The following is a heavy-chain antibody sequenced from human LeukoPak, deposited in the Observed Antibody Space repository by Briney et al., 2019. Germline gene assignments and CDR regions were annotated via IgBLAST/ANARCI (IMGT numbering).Heavy chain of an antibody. D-gene: IGHD5-12*01. V-gene: IGHV1-2*02. CDR2: ISHNSGST. CDR1: GYTFIRHY. J-gene: IGHJ3*01. CDR3: ARQPDYVGTIVDAFDD. Sequence: ASVKVSCQASGYTFIRHYLLWVRQDPGPGLEWIGGISHNSGSTKYAQKFQGRVTMSRDTSNSTAYMELSRLTAEDTAMYYCARQPDYVGTIVDAFDDWGQGTMVTISS.